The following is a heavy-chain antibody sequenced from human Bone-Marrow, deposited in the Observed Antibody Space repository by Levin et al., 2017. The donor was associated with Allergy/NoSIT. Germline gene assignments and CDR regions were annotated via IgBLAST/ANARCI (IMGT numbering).Heavy chain of an antibody. Sequence: PSETLSLTCAASGFTFSSNTMSWIRQAQGKGLEWVSSISSGGDYTYYADSVKGRFTISRDNAKKSLYLHMNSLRVEDTALYYCVHLFHPWGQGTLVSVSS. CDR2: ISSGGDYT. CDR3: VHLFHP. J-gene: IGHJ5*02. CDR1: GFTFSSNT. V-gene: IGHV3-21*01.